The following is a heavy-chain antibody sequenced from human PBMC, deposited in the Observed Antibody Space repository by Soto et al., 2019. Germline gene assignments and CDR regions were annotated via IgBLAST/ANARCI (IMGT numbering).Heavy chain of an antibody. CDR3: ARDPPTGTTLDWVDS. V-gene: IGHV3-21*01. J-gene: IGHJ5*01. D-gene: IGHD1-7*01. CDR2: ISSSGSIM. Sequence: EVQLVESGGGLVKPGGSLRLPCAASGFSFSSDSMGWFRQAPGKGLEWVSSISSSGSIMNYADSVKGRFTISRDNAKNSLYLQMSSLKDEDTAVYYCARDPPTGTTLDWVDSWGQGTLVTVSS. CDR1: GFSFSSDS.